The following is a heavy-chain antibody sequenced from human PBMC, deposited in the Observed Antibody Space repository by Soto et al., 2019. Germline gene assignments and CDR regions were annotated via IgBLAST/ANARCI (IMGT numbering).Heavy chain of an antibody. J-gene: IGHJ4*02. CDR1: GVSISSSSYY. V-gene: IGHV4-39*01. Sequence: SETLSLTCAVSGVSISSSSYYWGWIRQPTGKGLEWIGTIYYGGSSYSNPSLKSRVTISLDTSKNQFSLTLTSVTAADTAVYYCARHGSYWGQGTLVTVSS. CDR3: ARHGSY. CDR2: IYYGGSS.